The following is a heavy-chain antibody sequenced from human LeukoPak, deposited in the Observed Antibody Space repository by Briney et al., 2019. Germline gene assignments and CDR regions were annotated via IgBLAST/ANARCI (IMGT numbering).Heavy chain of an antibody. Sequence: SVKVSCKASGGTFSSYAISWVRQAPGQGLEWMGGIIPIFGTANYAQKFQGRVTITADKSTSTAYMELSSLRSEDTAVYYCARVRVLSTTPRLWYFDYWGQGTLVTVSS. J-gene: IGHJ4*02. CDR2: IIPIFGTA. V-gene: IGHV1-69*06. CDR3: ARVRVLSTTPRLWYFDY. D-gene: IGHD1-1*01. CDR1: GGTFSSYA.